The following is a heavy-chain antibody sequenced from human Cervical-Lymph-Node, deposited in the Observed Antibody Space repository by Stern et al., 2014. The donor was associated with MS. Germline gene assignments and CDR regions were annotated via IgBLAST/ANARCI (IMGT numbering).Heavy chain of an antibody. D-gene: IGHD5-12*01. CDR2: ISWNSASI. Sequence: EVQLVESGGGLVQPGRSLRLSCAASGFTFADYAMHWVRQAPGKGLEWVSGISWNSASIGYADSVKGRFTISRDNAKNYLYLQMNRLRPEDTALYYRAKDIGGWLRKSYYWGQGTLVTVSS. J-gene: IGHJ4*02. CDR3: AKDIGGWLRKSYY. CDR1: GFTFADYA. V-gene: IGHV3-9*01.